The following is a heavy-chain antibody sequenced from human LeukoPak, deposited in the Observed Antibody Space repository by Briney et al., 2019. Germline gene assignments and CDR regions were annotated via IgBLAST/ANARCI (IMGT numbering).Heavy chain of an antibody. CDR3: AGATIVGASWFDP. CDR1: GYSISSGYY. D-gene: IGHD1-26*01. Sequence: PSETLSLTCTVSGYSISSGYYWGWIRQPPGKGLEWIGSIYHSGSTYYNPSLKSRVTISVDTSKNQFSLKLSSVTAADTAVYYCAGATIVGASWFDPWGQGTLVTVSS. V-gene: IGHV4-38-2*02. J-gene: IGHJ5*02. CDR2: IYHSGST.